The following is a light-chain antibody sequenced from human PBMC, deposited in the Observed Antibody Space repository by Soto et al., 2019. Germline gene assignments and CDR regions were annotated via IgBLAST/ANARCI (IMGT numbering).Light chain of an antibody. J-gene: IGLJ1*01. CDR2: DVS. CDR1: SSDVGAFNY. Sequence: QSALTHPASVSWSPGHSITISCSGTSSDVGAFNYVSWYQQHLGKAPKLMIYDVSNRPSGVSNRFSGSKSGNTASLTISGLRAEDEADYYCNSYTSNNTYVFGTGTKVTVL. V-gene: IGLV2-14*03. CDR3: NSYTSNNTYV.